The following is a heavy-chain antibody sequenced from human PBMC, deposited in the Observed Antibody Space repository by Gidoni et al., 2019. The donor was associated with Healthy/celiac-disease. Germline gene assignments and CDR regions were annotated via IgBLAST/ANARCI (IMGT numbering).Heavy chain of an antibody. CDR2: IIPIFGTA. J-gene: IGHJ6*02. D-gene: IGHD2-8*01. V-gene: IGHV1-69*01. Sequence: QVQLVQSGAEVKKPGSSVEVSCKASGGTFSSYAISWVRQAPGQGLEWTGGIIPIFGTANYAQKFQGRVTITADESTSTAYMELSSLRSEDTAVYYCARTIVLMVYAIYYGMDVWGQGTTVTVSS. CDR1: GGTFSSYA. CDR3: ARTIVLMVYAIYYGMDV.